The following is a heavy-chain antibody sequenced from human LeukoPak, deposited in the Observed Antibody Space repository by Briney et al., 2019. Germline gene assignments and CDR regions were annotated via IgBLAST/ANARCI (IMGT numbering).Heavy chain of an antibody. D-gene: IGHD5-24*01. CDR3: ARDLLTRDGYKGFWGY. CDR2: ISYDGSNK. CDR1: GFTFSSYA. J-gene: IGHJ4*02. Sequence: PGGSLRLSCAASGFTFSSYAMHWVRQAPGKGLEWVAVISYDGSNKYYADSVKGRFTISRDTSKNTLYLQMNSLRAEDTALYYCARDLLTRDGYKGFWGYWGQGSLVTVSS. V-gene: IGHV3-30*04.